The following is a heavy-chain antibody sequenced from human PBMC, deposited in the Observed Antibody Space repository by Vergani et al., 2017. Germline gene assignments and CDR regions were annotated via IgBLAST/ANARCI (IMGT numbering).Heavy chain of an antibody. D-gene: IGHD2-2*01. Sequence: QVQLQESGPGLVKPSQTLSLTCTASGGSISSGSYYWSWIRQPAGKGLEWIGRIYTSGSTNYNPSLKSRVTISVDTSKNQFSLKLSSVTDADTAVYYCARGQVVPAANGADYWGQGTLVTVSS. J-gene: IGHJ4*02. CDR2: IYTSGST. CDR3: ARGQVVPAANGADY. V-gene: IGHV4-61*02. CDR1: GGSISSGSYY.